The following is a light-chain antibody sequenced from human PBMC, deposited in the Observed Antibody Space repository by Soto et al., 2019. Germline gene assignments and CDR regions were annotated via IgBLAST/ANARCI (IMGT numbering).Light chain of an antibody. CDR2: EVS. CDR3: NSYTSSSTWV. J-gene: IGLJ3*02. V-gene: IGLV2-14*01. CDR1: SSDIGDYTH. Sequence: QSALTQPASVSGSPGQSITISCTGTSSDIGDYTHVSWYQQHPGKAPKLIIYEVSDRPSGVSNRFSGSKSGNTASLTISGLQTEDEADYYCNSYTSSSTWVFGGGTKLTVL.